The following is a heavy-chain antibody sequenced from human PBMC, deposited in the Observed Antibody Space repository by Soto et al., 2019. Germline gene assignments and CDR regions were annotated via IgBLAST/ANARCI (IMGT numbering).Heavy chain of an antibody. V-gene: IGHV3-66*01. CDR2: IYSGGTT. Sequence: GGSLRLSCAASGFIVSSNYMSWVRQAPGKGPEWVALIYSGGTTHYAESVKGRFTISRDNSKNTLYLQMNSLRAEDTAVYYCAKAISDYYAPFDFWGQGTLVTVSS. CDR3: AKAISDYYAPFDF. D-gene: IGHD3-22*01. CDR1: GFIVSSNY. J-gene: IGHJ4*02.